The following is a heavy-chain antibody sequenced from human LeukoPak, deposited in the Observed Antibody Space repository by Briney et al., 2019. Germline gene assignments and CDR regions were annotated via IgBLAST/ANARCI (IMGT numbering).Heavy chain of an antibody. J-gene: IGHJ4*02. CDR1: GFTFSSYS. CDR3: ARDPYYYDSSGYGDY. CDR2: ISSSSSYI. V-gene: IGHV3-21*01. D-gene: IGHD3-22*01. Sequence: PGGSLRLSCAASGFTFSSYSMNWVRQAPGKGLEWVSSISSSSSYIYYADSVKGRFTISRDNAKNSLYLQMNSLRAEDTAVYYCARDPYYYDSSGYGDYWGQGTLVTVSS.